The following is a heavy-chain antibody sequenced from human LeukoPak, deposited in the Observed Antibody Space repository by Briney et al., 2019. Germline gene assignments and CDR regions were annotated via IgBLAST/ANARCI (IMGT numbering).Heavy chain of an antibody. CDR3: AKDSSSWYKVYYFDY. V-gene: IGHV3-23*01. CDR2: ISGSGGST. D-gene: IGHD6-13*01. CDR1: GFTFSSYA. Sequence: ESGGPLRLSCAASGFTFSSYAMSWVRQAPGKGLEWVSAISGSGGSTYYADSVKGRFTISRDNSKNTLYLQMNSLGAEDTAVYYCAKDSSSWYKVYYFDYWGQGTLVTVSS. J-gene: IGHJ4*02.